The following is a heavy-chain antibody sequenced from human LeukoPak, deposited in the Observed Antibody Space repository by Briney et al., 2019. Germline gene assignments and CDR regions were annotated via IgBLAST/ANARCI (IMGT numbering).Heavy chain of an antibody. CDR1: GFTFTVYG. Sequence: GGSLRLSCAASGFTFTVYGMHWVRQAPGKGLEWVVAISDNGNTKYYPDSVKGRFIFSRDNSRDTLFLQMNSLRDVDTAVYYCARDIGGLDGDGLDSWGQGTLVTVSS. CDR2: ISDNGNTK. CDR3: ARDIGGLDGDGLDS. J-gene: IGHJ4*02. V-gene: IGHV3-30*19. D-gene: IGHD4-17*01.